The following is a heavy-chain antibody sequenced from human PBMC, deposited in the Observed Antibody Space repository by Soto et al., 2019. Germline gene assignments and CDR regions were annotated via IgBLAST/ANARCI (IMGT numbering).Heavy chain of an antibody. Sequence: PSETLSLTCAVSGGSISSSNWWSWVRQPPGKGLEWIGEIYHSGSTNYNPSLKSRVSISVDKSKNQFSLKLSSVTAADTAVYYCARVIATAINWFDPWGQGILVTVSS. D-gene: IGHD6-13*01. CDR3: ARVIATAINWFDP. V-gene: IGHV4-4*02. CDR1: GGSISSSNW. J-gene: IGHJ5*02. CDR2: IYHSGST.